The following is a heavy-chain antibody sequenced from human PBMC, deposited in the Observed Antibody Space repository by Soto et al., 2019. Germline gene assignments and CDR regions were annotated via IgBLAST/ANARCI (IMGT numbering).Heavy chain of an antibody. CDR2: SSLNSGSI. CDR3: AKDMGAARSIYGMDV. D-gene: IGHD6-6*01. CDR1: GFTFDDYA. V-gene: IGHV3-9*01. J-gene: IGHJ6*02. Sequence: GGSLRLSCAASGFTFDDYAMHWVRQAPGKGLEWVSGSSLNSGSIGYADSVKGRFTISRDNAKNSLYLQMNSLRAEDTALYYCAKDMGAARSIYGMDVWGQGTTVTVSS.